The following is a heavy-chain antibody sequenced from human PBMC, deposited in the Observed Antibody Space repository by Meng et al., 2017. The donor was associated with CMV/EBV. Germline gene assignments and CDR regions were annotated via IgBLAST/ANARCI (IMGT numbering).Heavy chain of an antibody. CDR1: GFTFSSYS. J-gene: IGHJ6*02. CDR2: ISSSSSYI. D-gene: IGHD2-2*01. CDR3: ARDLVEYCSSTSCYSENYYYYGMDV. Sequence: GESLKISCAASGFTFSSYSMNWVRQAPGKELEWVSSISSSSSYIYYADSVKGRFTISRDNAKNSLYLQMNSLRAEDTAVYYCARDLVEYCSSTSCYSENYYYYGMDVWGQGTTVTVSS. V-gene: IGHV3-21*01.